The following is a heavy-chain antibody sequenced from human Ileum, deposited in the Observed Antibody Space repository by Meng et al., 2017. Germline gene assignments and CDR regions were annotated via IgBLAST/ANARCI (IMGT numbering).Heavy chain of an antibody. CDR1: GYTSTRYA. CDR2: INAYNGNT. CDR3: ARKGGAWIQLWLDH. D-gene: IGHD5-18*01. Sequence: ASVKASCKASGYTSTRYAIGWVRQAPGQGLEWMGWINAYNGNTNYAQKLQGRVTMTRDTSTNTAYMELRSLRSDSTAVYYCARKGGAWIQLWLDHWGQGTLVTVSS. J-gene: IGHJ5*02. V-gene: IGHV1-18*01.